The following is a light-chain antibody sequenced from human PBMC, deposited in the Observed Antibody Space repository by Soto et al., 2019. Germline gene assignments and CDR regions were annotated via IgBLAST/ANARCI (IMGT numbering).Light chain of an antibody. CDR3: QQYNNRPPVT. CDR1: QSVSSN. J-gene: IGKJ1*01. V-gene: IGKV3-15*01. Sequence: EIVMTQSPATLSVSPGESATLSCGASQSVSSNLAWYQQKPGQAPRLLIYGASTRATGIPARFSGGGSGTEFTLTISSLQSEDFAVYYCQQYNNRPPVTFGQGTKVDIK. CDR2: GAS.